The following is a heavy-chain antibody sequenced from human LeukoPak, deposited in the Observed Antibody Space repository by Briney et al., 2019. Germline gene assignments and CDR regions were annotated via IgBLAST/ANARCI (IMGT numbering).Heavy chain of an antibody. V-gene: IGHV4-30-2*01. D-gene: IGHD4-17*01. Sequence: PSQTLSLTCAVSGGSISSGGYSWSWIRQPPGKGLEWIGYIYHSGSTYYNPSLKSRVTISVDRSKNQFSLKLSSVTAADTAVYYCARDDGLYWGQGTLVTVSS. J-gene: IGHJ4*02. CDR3: ARDDGLY. CDR1: GGSISSGGYS. CDR2: IYHSGST.